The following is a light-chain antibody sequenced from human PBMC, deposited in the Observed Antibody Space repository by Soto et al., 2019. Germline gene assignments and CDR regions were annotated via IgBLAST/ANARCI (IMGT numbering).Light chain of an antibody. V-gene: IGKV1-33*01. Sequence: DIQMTQSLSSLSASXXDIVXITCQASQDISNYLNWYQQKPGKAPXXLIYDAYNLETGVPSRFSGSGSGTDFTFTISSLQPEDIATYYCQQYDNLPSFGGGTKVDIK. CDR3: QQYDNLPS. CDR2: DAY. CDR1: QDISNY. J-gene: IGKJ4*01.